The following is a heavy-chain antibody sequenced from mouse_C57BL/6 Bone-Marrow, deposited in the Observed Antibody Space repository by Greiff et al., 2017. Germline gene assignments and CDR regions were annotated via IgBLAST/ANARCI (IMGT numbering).Heavy chain of an antibody. CDR2: IDPEDGDT. J-gene: IGHJ4*01. Sequence: DVKLVESGAELVRPGASVKLSCTASGFNIKDYYMHWVKQRPEQGLEWIGRIDPEDGDTEYAPKFQGKATMTADTSSNTAYLQLSSLTSEDTAVYYCTTPDYDYSYAMDYWGQGTSVTVSS. CDR1: GFNIKDYY. CDR3: TTPDYDYSYAMDY. D-gene: IGHD2-4*01. V-gene: IGHV14-1*01.